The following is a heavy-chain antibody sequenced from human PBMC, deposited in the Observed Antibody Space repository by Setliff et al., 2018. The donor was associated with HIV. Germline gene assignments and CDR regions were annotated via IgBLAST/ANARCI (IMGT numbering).Heavy chain of an antibody. CDR2: FYRSGNT. CDR3: ARQVPFSCSGTGCFDDY. Sequence: SETLSLTCTVSGGSIRSGDYYWSWIRQHPGKGLEWIGSFYRSGNTYYNPSLNSRATVSVDTSKNQLSLKLTSVTAADTAVYYCARQVPFSCSGTGCFDDYWGQGTLVTVSS. V-gene: IGHV4-39*01. CDR1: GGSIRSGDYY. D-gene: IGHD2-2*01. J-gene: IGHJ4*02.